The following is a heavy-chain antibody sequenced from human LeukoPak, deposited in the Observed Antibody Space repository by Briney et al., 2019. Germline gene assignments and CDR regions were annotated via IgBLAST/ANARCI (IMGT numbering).Heavy chain of an antibody. CDR3: AKEGFWSGPHDAFDI. J-gene: IGHJ3*02. D-gene: IGHD3-3*01. Sequence: LPGGSLRLSCAGSGFTFSNYWMSWVRQAPGKGPEWVSAISGSGGSTYYADSVKGRFTISRDNSKNTLYLQMNSLRAEDTAVYYCAKEGFWSGPHDAFDIWGQGTMVTVSS. CDR2: ISGSGGST. V-gene: IGHV3-23*01. CDR1: GFTFSNYW.